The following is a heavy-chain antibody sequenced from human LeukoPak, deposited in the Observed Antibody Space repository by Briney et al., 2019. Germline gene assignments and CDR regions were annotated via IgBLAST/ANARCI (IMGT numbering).Heavy chain of an antibody. Sequence: ASVKVSCKASGYTFTSYAIHWGRQAPGQGLEWMGWITPSGGTNYPQKFQGRVAITWDTSITTAYMDLSRLTSDDTAVYYCARVVLGYCSSTSCHHLDYWGQGTLVTVSS. V-gene: IGHV1-2*02. D-gene: IGHD2-2*01. CDR1: GYTFTSYA. CDR2: ITPSGGT. J-gene: IGHJ4*02. CDR3: ARVVLGYCSSTSCHHLDY.